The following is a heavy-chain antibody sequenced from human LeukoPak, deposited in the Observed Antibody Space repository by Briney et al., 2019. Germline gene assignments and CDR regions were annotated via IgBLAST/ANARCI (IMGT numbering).Heavy chain of an antibody. J-gene: IGHJ3*02. CDR3: ASGISTGTTLGAFDI. Sequence: ASVRVSCKASGYTFTGYYMHWVRQAPGQGLEWMGWINPNSGGTNYAQKFQGRVTMTRDTSISTAYMELSRLRSDDTAVYYCASGISTGTTLGAFDIWGQGTMVTVSS. CDR1: GYTFTGYY. D-gene: IGHD1-7*01. CDR2: INPNSGGT. V-gene: IGHV1-2*02.